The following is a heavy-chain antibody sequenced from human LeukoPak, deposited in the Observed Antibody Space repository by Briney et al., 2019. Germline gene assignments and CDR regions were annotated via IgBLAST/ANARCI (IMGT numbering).Heavy chain of an antibody. Sequence: GRSLRLSCAASGFTFSSYAMHWVRQAPGKGLEWVAVISYDGSNKYYADSVKGRFTISRDNSKNTLYLQMNSLRAEDTAVYYCATSRGGYGDPLFDYWGQGTLVTASS. CDR3: ATSRGGYGDPLFDY. J-gene: IGHJ4*02. CDR1: GFTFSSYA. V-gene: IGHV3-30-3*01. D-gene: IGHD4-17*01. CDR2: ISYDGSNK.